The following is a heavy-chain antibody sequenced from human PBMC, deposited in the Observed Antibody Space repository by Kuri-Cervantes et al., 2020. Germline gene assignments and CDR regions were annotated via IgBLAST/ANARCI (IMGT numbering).Heavy chain of an antibody. Sequence: GESLKISCAASGFTFSNAWMSWVRQAPGKGLGWVGRIKSKTDDGTTDYAAPVKGRFTISRDDSKNTLYLQMNSLKTEGTAVYYCTFRHYDFWSGRDYWGQGTLVTVSS. CDR3: TFRHYDFWSGRDY. CDR2: IKSKTDDGTT. D-gene: IGHD3-3*01. CDR1: GFTFSNAW. J-gene: IGHJ4*02. V-gene: IGHV3-15*01.